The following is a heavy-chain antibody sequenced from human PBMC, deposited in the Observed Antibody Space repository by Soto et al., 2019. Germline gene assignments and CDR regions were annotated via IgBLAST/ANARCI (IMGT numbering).Heavy chain of an antibody. CDR1: GFTFSSYG. Sequence: LRLSCAASGFTFSSYGMHWVRQAPGKGLEWVAVISYDGSNKYYADSVKGRFTISRDYSKNTLYLQMNSLRAEDTAVYYCAKGSEMARDYCYGMDVWGQGTTVTVSS. D-gene: IGHD5-12*01. J-gene: IGHJ6*02. CDR3: AKGSEMARDYCYGMDV. V-gene: IGHV3-30*18. CDR2: ISYDGSNK.